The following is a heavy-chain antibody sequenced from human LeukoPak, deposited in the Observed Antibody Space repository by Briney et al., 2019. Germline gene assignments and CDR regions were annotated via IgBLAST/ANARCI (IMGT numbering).Heavy chain of an antibody. Sequence: GGSLRLSCAASGFTFSSYSMNWVRQAPGKGLEWVSSISSRSGYIYYADSVKGRFTISRDNAKNSLYLQMNSLRAEDTAVYYCARDKAIKQLVPDAFDIWGQGTMVTVSS. CDR1: GFTFSSYS. CDR3: ARDKAIKQLVPDAFDI. CDR2: ISSRSGYI. V-gene: IGHV3-21*01. J-gene: IGHJ3*02. D-gene: IGHD6-6*01.